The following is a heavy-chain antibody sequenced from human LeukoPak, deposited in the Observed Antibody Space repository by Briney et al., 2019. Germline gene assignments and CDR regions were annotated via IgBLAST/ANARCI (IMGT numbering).Heavy chain of an antibody. CDR1: GFTFSNAW. V-gene: IGHV3-21*01. CDR3: ARGSGSGWSWGTNYFDY. Sequence: GGSLRLSCAVSGFTFSNAWMNWVRQAPGKGLEWVSSISSGSTYIYYADSVKGRVTISRDNAKNSLSLQMNSLRADDTAVYYCARGSGSGWSWGTNYFDYWGQGTLVTVSS. J-gene: IGHJ4*02. D-gene: IGHD6-19*01. CDR2: ISSGSTYI.